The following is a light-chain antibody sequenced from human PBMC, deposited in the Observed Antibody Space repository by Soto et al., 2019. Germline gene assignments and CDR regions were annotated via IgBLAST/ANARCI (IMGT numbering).Light chain of an antibody. Sequence: QSVLTQPPSASGTPGQRVTISRSGSSSNIGSNTVNWYQQLPGTAPKLLIYSNNQRPSGVPDRFSDSKSGTSASLAISGLQSEDEADYYCAAWDDRLNGPVFGGGTKLTVL. CDR3: AAWDDRLNGPV. V-gene: IGLV1-44*01. CDR1: SSNIGSNT. J-gene: IGLJ2*01. CDR2: SNN.